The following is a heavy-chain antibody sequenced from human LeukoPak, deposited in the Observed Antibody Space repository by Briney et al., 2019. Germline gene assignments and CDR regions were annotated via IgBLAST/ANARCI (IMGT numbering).Heavy chain of an antibody. V-gene: IGHV1-24*01. D-gene: IGHD3-22*01. J-gene: IGHJ4*02. Sequence: ASVKVSCKVSGYTLTELSMHWVRQAPGKGLEWMGGFDPEDGETIYAQKFQGRVTMTEDTSTDTACMELSSLRSEDTAVYYCATAYYYDSSGYYPLGYWGQGTLVTVSS. CDR3: ATAYYYDSSGYYPLGY. CDR2: FDPEDGET. CDR1: GYTLTELS.